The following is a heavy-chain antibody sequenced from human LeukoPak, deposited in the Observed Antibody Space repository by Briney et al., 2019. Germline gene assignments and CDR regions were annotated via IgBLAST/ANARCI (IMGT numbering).Heavy chain of an antibody. Sequence: ASVTVSCKASGYTFTSYAMNWVRQAPGQGLEWMGWINTNTGNPTYAQGFTGRFVFSLDTSVSTAYLQISSLKAEDTAVYYCARALFGVVIIGGRAFDIWGQGTMVTVSS. V-gene: IGHV7-4-1*02. CDR1: GYTFTSYA. CDR2: INTNTGNP. J-gene: IGHJ3*02. D-gene: IGHD3-3*01. CDR3: ARALFGVVIIGGRAFDI.